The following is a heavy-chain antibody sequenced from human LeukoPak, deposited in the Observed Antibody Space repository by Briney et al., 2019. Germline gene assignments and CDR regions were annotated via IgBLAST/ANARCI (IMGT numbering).Heavy chain of an antibody. CDR3: ANRGYSYGLFDY. D-gene: IGHD5-18*01. V-gene: IGHV1-69*05. J-gene: IGHJ4*02. Sequence: ASVKVSCKASGGTFSSYAISWVRQAPGQGLEWMGGIIPIFGTANYAQKFQGRVTITTDESTSTAYMELSSLRSEDTAVYYCANRGYSYGLFDYWGQGTLVTVSS. CDR2: IIPIFGTA. CDR1: GGTFSSYA.